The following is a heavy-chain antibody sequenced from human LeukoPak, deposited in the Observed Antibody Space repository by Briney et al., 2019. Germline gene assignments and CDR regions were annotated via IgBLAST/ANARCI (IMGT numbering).Heavy chain of an antibody. CDR3: ARGYGSGSYYHY. CDR1: GGSFSGYY. D-gene: IGHD3-10*01. V-gene: IGHV4-34*01. CDR2: INHSGST. J-gene: IGHJ4*02. Sequence: PSETLSLTCAVYGGSFSGYYWSWIRQPPGKGLEWIGEINHSGSTNYNPSLKSRVTMSVDTSKNQFSLKLSSVTAADTAVYYCARGYGSGSYYHYWGQGTLVTVSS.